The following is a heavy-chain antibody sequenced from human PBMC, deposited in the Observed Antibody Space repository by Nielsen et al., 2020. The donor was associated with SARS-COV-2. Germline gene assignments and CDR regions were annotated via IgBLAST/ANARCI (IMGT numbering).Heavy chain of an antibody. CDR3: ANFDPSGWYIR. J-gene: IGHJ4*02. CDR2: ISWNSGSI. Sequence: GGSLRLSCAASGFTFDDYAMHWVRQAPGKGLEWVSGISWNSGSIGYADSVKGRFTISRDNAKNSLYLQMNSLRAEDTALYYCANFDPSGWYIRWGQGNLVTVSS. CDR1: GFTFDDYA. D-gene: IGHD6-19*01. V-gene: IGHV3-9*01.